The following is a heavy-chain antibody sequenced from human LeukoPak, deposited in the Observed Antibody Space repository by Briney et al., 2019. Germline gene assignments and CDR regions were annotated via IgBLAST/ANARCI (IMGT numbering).Heavy chain of an antibody. D-gene: IGHD6-19*01. V-gene: IGHV1-69*04. Sequence: SVKVSCKASGGTFSSYAISWVRQAPGQGLEWMGRIIPILGIANYAQKFQGRVTITADKSTSTAYMELSSLRSDDTAVYYCARDPEYSSGWLDYWGQGTLVTVSS. CDR3: ARDPEYSSGWLDY. CDR1: GGTFSSYA. CDR2: IIPILGIA. J-gene: IGHJ4*02.